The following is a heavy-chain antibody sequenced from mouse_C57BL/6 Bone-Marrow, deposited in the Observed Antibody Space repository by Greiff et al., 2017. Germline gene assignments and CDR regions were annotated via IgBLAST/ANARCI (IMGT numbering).Heavy chain of an antibody. D-gene: IGHD1-1*01. CDR1: GYTFTSYW. CDR3: ALDYYGSSYGYAMDY. V-gene: IGHV1-69*01. CDR2: IDPSDSYT. J-gene: IGHJ4*01. Sequence: VQLKQPGAELVMPGASVKLSCKASGYTFTSYWMHWVKQRPGQGLEWIGEIDPSDSYTNYNQKFKGKSTLTVDKSSSTAYMQLSSLTSEDSAVYYCALDYYGSSYGYAMDYWGQGTSVTVSS.